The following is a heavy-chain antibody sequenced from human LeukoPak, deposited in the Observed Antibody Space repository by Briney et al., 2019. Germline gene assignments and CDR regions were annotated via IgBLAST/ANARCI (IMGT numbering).Heavy chain of an antibody. CDR3: ARDALRITIFGVVEPRDWFDP. CDR1: GYTFTSYC. Sequence: ASVNVSCKASGYTFTSYCISWVRQAPGQGLEWMGWISAYDGDTNYAQKLQGRVTMTTDTSTSTAYMELRSLRSDDTAVYYCARDALRITIFGVVEPRDWFDPWGQGTLFIVSS. CDR2: ISAYDGDT. D-gene: IGHD3-3*01. J-gene: IGHJ5*02. V-gene: IGHV1-18*01.